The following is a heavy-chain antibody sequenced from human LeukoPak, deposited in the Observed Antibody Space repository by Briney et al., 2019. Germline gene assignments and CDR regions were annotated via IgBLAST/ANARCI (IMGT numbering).Heavy chain of an antibody. J-gene: IGHJ4*02. CDR3: AKGAYGSGWSY. V-gene: IGHV3-23*01. CDR2: LSGSSGST. D-gene: IGHD6-19*01. CDR1: GFTFNNYG. Sequence: GGSLRLSCAASGFTFNNYGMKWVRQAPAKALEWVSGLSGSSGSTNYADSVKGRFTISRDSSKNTLYLQMNTLRVEDTAVYYCAKGAYGSGWSYWGQGTLVTVSS.